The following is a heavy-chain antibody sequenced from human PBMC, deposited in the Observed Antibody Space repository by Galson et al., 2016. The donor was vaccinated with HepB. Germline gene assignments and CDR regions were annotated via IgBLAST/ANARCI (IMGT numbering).Heavy chain of an antibody. CDR1: GFSLSTSGVA. J-gene: IGHJ4*02. Sequence: PALVKPTQTLSLTCTFSGFSLSTSGVAVGWIRQPPGKALGWLALIYWDDDKRYSPSLKSRLTITKDTSKNQVVLTMTNMDPVDTATYYCAHSSGYCSGGSCYKLRATGFDYWGQGTLVTVSS. CDR2: IYWDDDK. CDR3: AHSSGYCSGGSCYKLRATGFDY. D-gene: IGHD2-15*01. V-gene: IGHV2-5*02.